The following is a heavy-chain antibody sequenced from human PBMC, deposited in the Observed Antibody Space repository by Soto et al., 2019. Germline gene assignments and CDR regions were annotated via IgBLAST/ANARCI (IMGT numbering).Heavy chain of an antibody. V-gene: IGHV4-34*01. Sequence: PAETLSLTCADYGGSVIGYYWNWIRQPPGKGLEWIGEINHTGGTHYNPYLKSRVTMSVETSKNQFSLRLSSVTAADTAIYYCATRITVFGSLIPPFDPWGQHTELTVSS. J-gene: IGHJ5*02. CDR2: INHTGGT. CDR3: ATRITVFGSLIPPFDP. D-gene: IGHD3-3*01. CDR1: GGSVIGYY.